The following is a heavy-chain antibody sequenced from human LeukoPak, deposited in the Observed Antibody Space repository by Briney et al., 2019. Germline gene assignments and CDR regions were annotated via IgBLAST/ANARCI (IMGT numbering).Heavy chain of an antibody. CDR3: ARVSSGLYYFDY. D-gene: IGHD6-19*01. V-gene: IGHV1-8*01. CDR1: GYTFTIYD. Sequence: ASVTVSFTASGYTFTIYDINWVRQATGQGLEWMGWMNPNSGNTGYAQKFQGRVTMTRNTSISTAYMELSSLRSEDTAVYYCARVSSGLYYFDYWGQGTLVTVSS. CDR2: MNPNSGNT. J-gene: IGHJ4*02.